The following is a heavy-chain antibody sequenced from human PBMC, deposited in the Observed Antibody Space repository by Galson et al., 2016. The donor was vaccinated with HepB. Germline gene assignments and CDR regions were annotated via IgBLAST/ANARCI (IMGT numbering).Heavy chain of an antibody. CDR1: GYPIRNGYF. D-gene: IGHD3-10*01. V-gene: IGHV4-38-2*02. J-gene: IGHJ2*01. CDR2: MHQDGST. CDR3: ARAAVGENWYFDL. Sequence: SETLSLTCTVSGYPIRNGYFWGWIRQSPGKGLEWIGSMHQDGSTYYNPSLKSRVSTSVDTSKNRFSLNLNSVTAADTAVYFCARAAVGENWYFDLWGRGTLVTVSA.